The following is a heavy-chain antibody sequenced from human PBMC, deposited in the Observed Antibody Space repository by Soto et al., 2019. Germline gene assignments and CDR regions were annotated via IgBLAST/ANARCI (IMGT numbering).Heavy chain of an antibody. D-gene: IGHD6-6*01. CDR3: GRDRIAARPAEGVRGFDP. J-gene: IGHJ5*02. CDR1: GYTFTSYA. V-gene: IGHV1-3*01. CDR2: INAGNGNT. Sequence: QVQLVQSGAEVKKPGASVKVSCKASGYTFTSYAMHWVRQAPGQRLEWMGWINAGNGNTKYSQKFQGSVPITRNTPASTAYLELSSLGAEVSAGCCYGRDRIAARPAEGVRGFDPWGQGTLVTVSS.